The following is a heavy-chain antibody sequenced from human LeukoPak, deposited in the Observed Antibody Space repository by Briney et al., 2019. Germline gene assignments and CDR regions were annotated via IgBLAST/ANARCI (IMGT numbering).Heavy chain of an antibody. CDR1: GFPFNIYW. Sequence: AGGSLRLSCAASGFPFNIYWMSWVRQAPGKGLEWVANIKEDGNEEYSVDSVKGRFTISRDNAKNLLFLQMNSLKVEDTAVYYCARDHYGSRSSEAFRPHTPNYYYGMDVWGQGTTVTVSS. J-gene: IGHJ6*02. V-gene: IGHV3-7*03. D-gene: IGHD3-10*01. CDR3: ARDHYGSRSSEAFRPHTPNYYYGMDV. CDR2: IKEDGNEE.